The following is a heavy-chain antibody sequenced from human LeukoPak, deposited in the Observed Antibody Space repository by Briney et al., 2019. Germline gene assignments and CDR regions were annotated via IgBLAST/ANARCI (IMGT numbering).Heavy chain of an antibody. Sequence: GGSLRLSCAASGFTFGNYIISWARQALGKGLEWVAVISYDGSNKYYADSVKGRFTISRDNSKNTLYLQMNSLRAEDTAVYYCARDPYTAMVTFYFDYWGQGTLVTVSS. J-gene: IGHJ4*02. CDR1: GFTFGNYI. CDR3: ARDPYTAMVTFYFDY. D-gene: IGHD5-18*01. CDR2: ISYDGSNK. V-gene: IGHV3-30-3*01.